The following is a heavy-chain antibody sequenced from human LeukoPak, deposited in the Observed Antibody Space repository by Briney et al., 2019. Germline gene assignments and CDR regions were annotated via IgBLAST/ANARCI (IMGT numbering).Heavy chain of an antibody. CDR1: GFTFSSYG. Sequence: PGRSLRLYCAASGFTFSSYGMHWVRQAPGKGLEWVAVISYDGSNKYYADSVKGRFTISRDNSKNTLYLQMNSLRAEDTAVYYCAKDRRYSGYDYTYYYYYGMDVWGQGTTVTVSS. V-gene: IGHV3-30*18. J-gene: IGHJ6*02. CDR2: ISYDGSNK. CDR3: AKDRRYSGYDYTYYYYYGMDV. D-gene: IGHD5-12*01.